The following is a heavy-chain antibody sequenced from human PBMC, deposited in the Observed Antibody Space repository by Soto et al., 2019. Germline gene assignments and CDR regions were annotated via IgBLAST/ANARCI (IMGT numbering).Heavy chain of an antibody. CDR1: GFTFSTFF. CDR3: ARARYNSGWQGVYY. D-gene: IGHD6-19*01. Sequence: EVQLVESGGGLVQPGGSLRLSCAASGFTFSTFFMHWVRQAPGKGLEYVSAISSTGRSTYYASSVKGRFTSSRDNSKNTLYLKFGSLRAEDMAMYYCARARYNSGWQGVYYWGQGTLVTVSS. J-gene: IGHJ4*02. CDR2: ISSTGRST. V-gene: IGHV3-64*01.